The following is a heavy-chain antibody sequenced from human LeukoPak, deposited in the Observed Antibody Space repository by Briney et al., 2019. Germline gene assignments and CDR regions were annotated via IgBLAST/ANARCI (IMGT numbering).Heavy chain of an antibody. CDR3: ARGAAANRDP. D-gene: IGHD6-13*01. J-gene: IGHJ5*02. V-gene: IGHV3-48*04. Sequence: PGGSLRLSCAASGFTFSSYSMNWVRQAPGKGLEWVSYISSSSSTIYYADSVKGRFTISRDNAKNSLYLQMNSLRAEDTAVYYCARGAAANRDPWGQGTLVTVSS. CDR1: GFTFSSYS. CDR2: ISSSSSTI.